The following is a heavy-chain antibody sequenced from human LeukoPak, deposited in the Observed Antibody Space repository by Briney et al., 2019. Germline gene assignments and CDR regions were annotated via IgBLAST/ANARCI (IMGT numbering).Heavy chain of an antibody. CDR2: IYHSGST. J-gene: IGHJ3*02. CDR3: ALTCYCSSTSCYLDDAFDI. D-gene: IGHD2-2*01. V-gene: IGHV4-38-2*01. CDR1: GYSISSGYY. Sequence: SETLSLTCAVSGYSISSGYYWGWIRQPPGKGLEWIGSIYHSGSTYYNPSLKSRVTISVDTSKTQFSLKLSSVTAADTAVYYCALTCYCSSTSCYLDDAFDIWGQGTMVTVSS.